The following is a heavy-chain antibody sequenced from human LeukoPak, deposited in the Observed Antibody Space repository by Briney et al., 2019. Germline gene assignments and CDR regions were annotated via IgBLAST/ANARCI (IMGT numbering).Heavy chain of an antibody. CDR1: GFTFSSYS. CDR2: ISSSSSYI. CDR3: ASLSSGWYKDDY. D-gene: IGHD6-19*01. Sequence: GGSLRLSXAASGFTFSSYSMNWVRQDPGKGLEWASSISSSSSYIYYADSVKGRFTISRDNAKNSLYLQMNSLRAEDTAVYYCASLSSGWYKDDYWGQGTLVTVSS. J-gene: IGHJ4*02. V-gene: IGHV3-21*01.